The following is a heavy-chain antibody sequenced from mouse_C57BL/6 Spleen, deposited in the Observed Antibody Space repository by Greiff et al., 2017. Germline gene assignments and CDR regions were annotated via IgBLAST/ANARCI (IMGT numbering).Heavy chain of an antibody. J-gene: IGHJ4*01. V-gene: IGHV1-69*01. CDR2: IDPSDSYT. D-gene: IGHD2-5*01. CDR3: ATYYSNDYAMDY. CDR1: GYTFTSYW. Sequence: VQLQQPGAELVMPGASVKLSCKASGYTFTSYWMHWVKQRPGQGLEWIGEIDPSDSYTNYNQKFKGKSTLTVDKSSSTAYMQLSSLTSEDAAVYYCATYYSNDYAMDYWGQGTSVTVSS.